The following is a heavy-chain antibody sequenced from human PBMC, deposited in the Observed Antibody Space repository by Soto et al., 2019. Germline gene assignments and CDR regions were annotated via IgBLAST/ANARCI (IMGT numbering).Heavy chain of an antibody. CDR1: GGTFSSYA. V-gene: IGHV1-69*06. Sequence: ASVKVSCKASGGTFSSYAISWVRQAPGQGLEWMGGIIPIFGTADYAQKFQGRVTITADKSTSTAYMELSSLRSEDTAVYYCARDRWSGYYSEWFDPWGQGTLVTVSS. CDR2: IIPIFGTA. CDR3: ARDRWSGYYSEWFDP. D-gene: IGHD3-3*01. J-gene: IGHJ5*02.